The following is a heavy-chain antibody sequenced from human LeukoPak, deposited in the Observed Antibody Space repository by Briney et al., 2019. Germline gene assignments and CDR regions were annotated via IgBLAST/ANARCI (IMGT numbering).Heavy chain of an antibody. V-gene: IGHV3-30-3*01. J-gene: IGHJ4*02. CDR3: AINIVVVVAVSGAFDY. Sequence: QAGGSLRLSCAASGFTFSSYAMHWVRQAPGKGLEWVAVISYDGSNKYYADSVKGRFTISRDNSKNTLYLQMNSLRAEDTAVYYCAINIVVVVAVSGAFDYWGQGTLVTVSS. D-gene: IGHD2-15*01. CDR2: ISYDGSNK. CDR1: GFTFSSYA.